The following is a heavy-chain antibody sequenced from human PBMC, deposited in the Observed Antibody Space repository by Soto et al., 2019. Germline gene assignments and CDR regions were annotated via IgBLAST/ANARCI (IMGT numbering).Heavy chain of an antibody. J-gene: IGHJ6*03. D-gene: IGHD3-10*01. CDR3: ARADWDGEYYYMDV. CDR1: GYTFTSYG. Sequence: GASVKVSCKASGYTFTSYGISLVRQAPGQGLEWMGWISAYNGNTNYAQKLQGRVTMTTDTSTSTAYMELRSLRSDDTAVYYCARADWDGEYYYMDVWGKGTTVTVSS. V-gene: IGHV1-18*01. CDR2: ISAYNGNT.